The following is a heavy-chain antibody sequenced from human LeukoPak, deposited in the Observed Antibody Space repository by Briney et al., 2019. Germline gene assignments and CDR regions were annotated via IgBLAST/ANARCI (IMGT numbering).Heavy chain of an antibody. Sequence: GRSLRLSCAASGFTFDDYAMHWVRQAPGKGLEWVSAISGSGGSTYYADSVKGRFTISRDNSKNTLYLQMNSLRAEDTAVYYCASHSMGWERTLGYWGQGTLVTVSS. V-gene: IGHV3-23*01. CDR2: ISGSGGST. CDR1: GFTFDDYA. D-gene: IGHD1-26*01. CDR3: ASHSMGWERTLGY. J-gene: IGHJ4*02.